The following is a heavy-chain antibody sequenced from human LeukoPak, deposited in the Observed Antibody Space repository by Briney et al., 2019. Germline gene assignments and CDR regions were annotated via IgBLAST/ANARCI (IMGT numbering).Heavy chain of an antibody. J-gene: IGHJ4*02. V-gene: IGHV3-74*01. Sequence: PGGSLRLSCAASGFTFSSYWMHWVRQAPGKGLVWVSRINSDGSSTSYADPVKGRFTISRDNAKNTLYLQMNSLRAEDTAVYYCARDPCSGGSCYVGGFDYWGQGTLVTVSS. CDR2: INSDGSST. CDR1: GFTFSSYW. CDR3: ARDPCSGGSCYVGGFDY. D-gene: IGHD2-15*01.